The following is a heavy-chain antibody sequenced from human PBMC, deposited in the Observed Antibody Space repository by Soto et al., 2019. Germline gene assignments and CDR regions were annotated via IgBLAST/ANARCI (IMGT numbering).Heavy chain of an antibody. CDR1: GFSLITSGMR. V-gene: IGHV2-70*04. D-gene: IGHD1-26*01. J-gene: IGHJ4*02. CDR2: IDWDDDK. Sequence: SGPTLVNPTQTLTLTCTFSGFSLITSGMRVSWIRQPPGKALEWLARIDWDDDKFYRTSLKTRLTISKDTSKNQVVLTMTNMDPADTARYYCARQRGQLRGRYFDYWGQGALVTV. CDR3: ARQRGQLRGRYFDY.